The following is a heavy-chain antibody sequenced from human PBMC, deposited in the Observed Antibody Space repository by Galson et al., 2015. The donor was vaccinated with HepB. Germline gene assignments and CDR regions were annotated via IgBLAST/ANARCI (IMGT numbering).Heavy chain of an antibody. CDR3: AGSTSSDYYYYYVTDV. V-gene: IGHV1-3*01. D-gene: IGHD2-2*01. CDR1: GSTFTSYA. CDR2: INAGNGNT. Sequence: SVKVSCKASGSTFTSYALHWVRQAPGQSLEWMGWINAGNGNTIYSQKLQGRVTITRDTSASTVYMELSSLRSEDTAVYYCAGSTSSDYYYYYVTDVWGQGTLVTVSS. J-gene: IGHJ6*02.